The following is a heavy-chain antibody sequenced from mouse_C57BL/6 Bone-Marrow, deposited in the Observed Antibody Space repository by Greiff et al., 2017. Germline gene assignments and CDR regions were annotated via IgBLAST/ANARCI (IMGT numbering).Heavy chain of an antibody. J-gene: IGHJ4*01. CDR3: AFYGPYAMDY. CDR1: RYTFTSYG. V-gene: IGHV1-81*01. CDR2: IYPRSGNT. Sequence: QVQLQQSGAELARPGASVKLSCKASRYTFTSYGISWVKQRTGQGLEWIGEIYPRSGNTYYNEKFKGKATLTADKSSSTAYMELRSLTSEDSAVYFCAFYGPYAMDYWGQGTSVTVSS. D-gene: IGHD1-1*01.